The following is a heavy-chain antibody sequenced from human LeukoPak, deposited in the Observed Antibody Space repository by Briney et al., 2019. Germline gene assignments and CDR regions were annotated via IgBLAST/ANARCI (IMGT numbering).Heavy chain of an antibody. D-gene: IGHD3-10*01. CDR2: IYSDGNT. V-gene: IGHV3-53*01. J-gene: IGHJ4*02. CDR3: ATLTLYYGSGSYFDY. CDR1: GFTVSSSF. Sequence: PGGSLRLSCAASGFTVSSSFMSWVRQAPGKGLEWVSVIYSDGNTYYADSVKGRFTISRDNSKNTLYLQMNSLRAEDTALYYCATLTLYYGSGSYFDYWGQGTLVSVSS.